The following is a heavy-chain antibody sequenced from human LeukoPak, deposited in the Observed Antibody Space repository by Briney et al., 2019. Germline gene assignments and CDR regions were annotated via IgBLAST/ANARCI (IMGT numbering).Heavy chain of an antibody. D-gene: IGHD6-19*01. CDR3: ARHIRYPQYSSGWVFDY. V-gene: IGHV4-39*01. CDR2: IYYSGST. Sequence: SETLSLTCTVSGGSISSSSYYWGWIRQPPGKGLEWIGSIYYSGSTYYNPSLKSRVTISVDTSKNQFSLKLSSVTAADTAVYYCARHIRYPQYSSGWVFDYRGQATLVTVSS. J-gene: IGHJ4*02. CDR1: GGSISSSSYY.